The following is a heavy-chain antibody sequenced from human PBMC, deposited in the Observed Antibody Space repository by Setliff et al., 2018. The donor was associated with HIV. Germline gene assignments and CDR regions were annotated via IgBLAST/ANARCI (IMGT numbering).Heavy chain of an antibody. CDR3: ARNQGDSSGWYAGDY. D-gene: IGHD6-19*01. CDR1: GYTFTTYP. CDR2: INTSGGSA. Sequence: ASVKVSCKASGYTFTTYPMHWVRQAPGQGLEWMGVINTSGGSAGYAEKFRGRVTMTRDTSTNTVYMDLRNLRSEDTAVYYCARNQGDSSGWYAGDYWGHGTLVTVS. J-gene: IGHJ4*01. V-gene: IGHV1-46*01.